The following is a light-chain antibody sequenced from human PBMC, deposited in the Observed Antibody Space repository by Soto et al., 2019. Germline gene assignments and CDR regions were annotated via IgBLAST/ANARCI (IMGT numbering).Light chain of an antibody. CDR1: QSVLYSSNNKNY. J-gene: IGKJ1*01. CDR2: WAS. V-gene: IGKV4-1*01. Sequence: DIVMTQSPDSLAVSLGERATINCKSSQSVLYSSNNKNYLAWYQQKPGQPPQLLIYWASTRESGVPDRFSGSGSVTDFTLTISSLQAEDVAVYSCQQYYSAPQNFGHGTKVYIK. CDR3: QQYYSAPQN.